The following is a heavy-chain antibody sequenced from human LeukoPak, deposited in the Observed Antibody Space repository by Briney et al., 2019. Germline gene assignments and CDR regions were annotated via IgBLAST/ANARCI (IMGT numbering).Heavy chain of an antibody. D-gene: IGHD3-10*01. J-gene: IGHJ6*03. CDR1: GFTLSPNY. V-gene: IGHV3-53*01. CDR2: IYSGGTT. Sequence: GESLKISCAASGFTLSPNYMSWVRQAPGKGLEWVSVIYSGGTTVYADSVKGRFTISRDTSKNTLSLQMNSLRVEDTAIYYCARDRIGYMDVWGKGTSVIVSS. CDR3: ARDRIGYMDV.